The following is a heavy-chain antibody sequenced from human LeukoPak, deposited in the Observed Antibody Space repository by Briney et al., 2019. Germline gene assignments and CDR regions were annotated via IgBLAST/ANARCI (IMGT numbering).Heavy chain of an antibody. J-gene: IGHJ3*02. CDR1: GGSISSGGYY. Sequence: SESLSLTCTVSGGSISSGGYYWSWIREHPGRGLEWIGYIYYSGSTYYNPSLKSRVTISVDTSNNQFSLKLSSVTAADTAVYYCAREPLRVSDAFDIWGQGTMVTVSS. V-gene: IGHV4-31*03. D-gene: IGHD3-10*01. CDR2: IYYSGST. CDR3: AREPLRVSDAFDI.